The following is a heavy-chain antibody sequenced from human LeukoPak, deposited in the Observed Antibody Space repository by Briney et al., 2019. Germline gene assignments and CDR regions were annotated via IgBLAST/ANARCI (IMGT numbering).Heavy chain of an antibody. D-gene: IGHD6-25*01. J-gene: IGHJ1*01. V-gene: IGHV3-21*06. CDR1: GFNFSSYS. CDR2: ISSSSNYI. CDR3: ARTHSSGPHAEYFHH. Sequence: GGSLRLSCAASGFNFSSYSMNWVRQAPGKGLEWVSSISSSSNYIYYADSMKGRFTISRDNAKNSLYLQMNSLRAEDTAVYYCARTHSSGPHAEYFHHWGQGTLVTVSS.